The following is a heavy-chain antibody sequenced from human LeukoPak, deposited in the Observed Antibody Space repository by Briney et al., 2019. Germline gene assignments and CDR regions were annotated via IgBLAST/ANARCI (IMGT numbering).Heavy chain of an antibody. CDR2: ISYDGSKQ. CDR1: GFTFSSYA. D-gene: IGHD3-9*01. V-gene: IGHV3-30*18. Sequence: PGGSLRLSCAASGFTFSSYAMSWVRQAPGKGLEWLGDISYDGSKQHYATSVRGRFTISRDDSKNTLYLQMNSLRAEDTAVYYCAKDNYVLRSFGWPRDWGQGILVMVSS. J-gene: IGHJ4*02. CDR3: AKDNYVLRSFGWPRD.